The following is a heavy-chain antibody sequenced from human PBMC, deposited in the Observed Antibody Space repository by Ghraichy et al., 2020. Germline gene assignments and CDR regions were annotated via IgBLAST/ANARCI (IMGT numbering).Heavy chain of an antibody. D-gene: IGHD3-10*01. J-gene: IGHJ5*02. CDR2: IYYSGST. CDR3: AREVRGVINWFDP. CDR1: GGSISSYY. V-gene: IGHV4-59*01. Sequence: SETLSLTCTVSGGSISSYYWSWIRQPPGKGLEWIGYIYYSGSTNYNPSLKSRVTISVDTSKNQFSLKLSSVTAADTAVYYCAREVRGVINWFDPWGQGTLVTVSS.